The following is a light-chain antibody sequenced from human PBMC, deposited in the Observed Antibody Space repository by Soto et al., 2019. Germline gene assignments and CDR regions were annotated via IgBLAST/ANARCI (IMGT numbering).Light chain of an antibody. CDR1: QSISSW. CDR3: QQYNSFPWT. CDR2: KAS. J-gene: IGKJ1*01. V-gene: IGKV1-5*03. Sequence: DIPMTQSPSTLSASVGDRVTISCRASQSISSWLAWYQQKPGKAPKLLIYKASNLESGVPSRFSGSGSGTEFTLTFSSLQVDDFATYYCQQYNSFPWTFGQGTRVEI.